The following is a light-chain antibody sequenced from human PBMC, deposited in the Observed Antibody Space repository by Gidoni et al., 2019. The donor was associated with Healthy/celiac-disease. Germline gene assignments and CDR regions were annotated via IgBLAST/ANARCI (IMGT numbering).Light chain of an antibody. CDR2: LGY. CDR3: MQAIQTWT. CDR1: QSLMHSNGYNY. V-gene: IGKV2-28*01. Sequence: DIVMTQSPLSLPVTPGEPASISCRSSQSLMHSNGYNYLDWYLQKPGQSPQLLIYLGYNRAAGVPDRFSGSGSGTDFTLKISRGEAEDVGVYYCMQAIQTWTFGQGTKVEIK. J-gene: IGKJ1*01.